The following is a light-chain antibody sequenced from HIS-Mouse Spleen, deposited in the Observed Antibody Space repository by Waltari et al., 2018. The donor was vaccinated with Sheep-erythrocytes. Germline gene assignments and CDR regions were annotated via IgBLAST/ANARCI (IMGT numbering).Light chain of an antibody. CDR3: SSYAGSNNWV. J-gene: IGLJ3*02. V-gene: IGLV2-8*01. CDR1: SSSVGGYNY. Sequence: QSALTQPPSASGSPGQSVTISCPGTSSSVGGYNYVPWYQQHPGKAPKLMIYEVSKRPSGVPDRFSGSKSGNTASLTVSGLQAEDEAVYYCSSYAGSNNWVFGGGTKLTVL. CDR2: EVS.